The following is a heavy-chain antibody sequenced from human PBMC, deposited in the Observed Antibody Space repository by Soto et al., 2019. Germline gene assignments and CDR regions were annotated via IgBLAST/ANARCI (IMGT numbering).Heavy chain of an antibody. V-gene: IGHV3-23*01. D-gene: IGHD5-18*01. CDR3: AKAHTYGYGPDH. Sequence: GGSLRLSCAASGFTFSTYAMIWVRQAPGKGLDWVSTISGSGDYAYYADSVKGRFTFSRDNYMSTLSLQMDSLRVEDTAVYYCAKAHTYGYGPDHWGQGTLVTVSS. CDR1: GFTFSTYA. J-gene: IGHJ4*02. CDR2: ISGSGDYA.